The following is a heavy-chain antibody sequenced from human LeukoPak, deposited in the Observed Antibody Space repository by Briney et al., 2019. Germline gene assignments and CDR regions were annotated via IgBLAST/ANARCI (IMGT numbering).Heavy chain of an antibody. Sequence: GGSLRLSCVASGFTFEDYGMSWVRHGPGKGLEWVSGMNWNGVSTTYADSVKGRFTISRDNAKNSLYLQMNSLRAEDTALYYCARDDNYYYGSGSYYNGLDYWGQGTLVTVSS. D-gene: IGHD3-10*01. V-gene: IGHV3-20*04. CDR3: ARDDNYYYGSGSYYNGLDY. CDR2: MNWNGVST. J-gene: IGHJ4*02. CDR1: GFTFEDYG.